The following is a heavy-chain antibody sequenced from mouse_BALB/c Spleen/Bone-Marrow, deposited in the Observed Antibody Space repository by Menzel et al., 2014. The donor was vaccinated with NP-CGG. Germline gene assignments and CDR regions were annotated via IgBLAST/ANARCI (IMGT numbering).Heavy chain of an antibody. D-gene: IGHD2-10*02. CDR3: ARSKYGNYVGFDY. V-gene: IGHV1-7*01. J-gene: IGHJ2*01. CDR2: INPITGYI. CDR1: GYTFTSYW. Sequence: VQLQQSGAELAKPGASAQLSCKASGYTFTSYWMHWVKQRPGQGLEWIGYINPITGYIEYNQKFKDKATLTADRSSSTAYMQLSSLTSEDSAVYYCARSKYGNYVGFDYWGQGTTLTVSS.